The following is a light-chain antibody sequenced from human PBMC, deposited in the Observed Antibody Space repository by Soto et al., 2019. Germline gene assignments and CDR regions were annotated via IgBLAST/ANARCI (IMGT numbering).Light chain of an antibody. CDR3: YQYGNSPPDT. J-gene: IGKJ2*01. Sequence: VLTQSPDTLSLSPGESATLSCRASQSVSGYYLAWYKQKPGQSPTLLIYGSSDRETGIPDRFSGSGSGTDFTISISRVVPEDFAGYYYYQYGNSPPDTFGQETKLEIK. CDR2: GSS. CDR1: QSVSGYY. V-gene: IGKV3-20*01.